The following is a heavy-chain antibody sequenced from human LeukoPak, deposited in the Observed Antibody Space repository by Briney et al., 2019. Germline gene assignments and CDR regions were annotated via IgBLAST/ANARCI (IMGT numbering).Heavy chain of an antibody. J-gene: IGHJ4*02. CDR2: MNPNSGNT. D-gene: IGHD3-16*01. V-gene: IGHV1-8*01. Sequence: ASVKVSCKASGYTFTSYDINWVRQATGQGLEWMGWMNPNSGNTGYAQKFQGRVTMTRNTSISTAYMELSSLRSEDTAVYYCARGIHWGTSFDYWGQGTLVTVSS. CDR3: ARGIHWGTSFDY. CDR1: GYTFTSYD.